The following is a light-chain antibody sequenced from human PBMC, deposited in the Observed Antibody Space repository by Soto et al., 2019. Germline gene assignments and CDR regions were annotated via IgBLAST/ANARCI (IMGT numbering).Light chain of an antibody. CDR2: EVS. Sequence: QSVLTQPPSASGSPGQSVTISCTGTSSDVGGYKYVSWYQQHPGKAPKLMIFEVSQRPSGVPDRFSGSKSGNTASLTVSGLQAEDEADYYCTSQTGSNNVVFGGGTKLTVL. J-gene: IGLJ2*01. CDR1: SSDVGGYKY. V-gene: IGLV2-8*01. CDR3: TSQTGSNNVV.